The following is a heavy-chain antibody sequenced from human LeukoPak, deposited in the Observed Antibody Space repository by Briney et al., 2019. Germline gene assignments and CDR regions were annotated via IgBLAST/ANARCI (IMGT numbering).Heavy chain of an antibody. Sequence: GGSLRLSCAASGFTFSSYAMSWVRHAPGKGLEWVSAISGSGGSTYYADSVKGRFTISRDNSTNTLYLQMNSLRAEDTAVYYCAKASSYGDYDWFDPWGQGTLVTVSS. CDR1: GFTFSSYA. CDR3: AKASSYGDYDWFDP. CDR2: ISGSGGST. J-gene: IGHJ5*02. V-gene: IGHV3-23*01. D-gene: IGHD4-17*01.